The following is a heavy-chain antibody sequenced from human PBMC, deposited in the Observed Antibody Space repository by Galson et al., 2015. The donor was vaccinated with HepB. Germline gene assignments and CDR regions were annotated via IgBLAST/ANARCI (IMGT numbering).Heavy chain of an antibody. CDR1: GYTFSTYS. Sequence: SVKVSCKASGYTFSTYSITWVRQAPGQGLEWMGWISPYNGDTDYARKFQGRVTMTTDISTSTAYMDLRSLRSDDTAVYYCARGAIVVVVGATQNNWFDPWGQGTLVTVSS. CDR3: ARGAIVVVVGATQNNWFDP. V-gene: IGHV1-18*01. J-gene: IGHJ5*02. D-gene: IGHD2-15*01. CDR2: ISPYNGDT.